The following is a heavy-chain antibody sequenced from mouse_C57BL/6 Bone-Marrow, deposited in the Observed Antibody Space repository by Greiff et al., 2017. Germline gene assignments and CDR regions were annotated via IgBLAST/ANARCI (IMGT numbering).Heavy chain of an antibody. V-gene: IGHV6-3*01. CDR1: GFTFSNYW. CDR2: IRLKSDNYAT. Sequence: EVQGVESGGGLVQPGGSMKLSWVASGFTFSNYWLNWVRQSPEKGLEWVAQIRLKSDNYATQYAESVKGRLTISRDDSKSSVYLQMNNLRAEDTGIYYCTEGVYYDYGGQGTTLTVSS. J-gene: IGHJ2*01. CDR3: TEGVYYDY.